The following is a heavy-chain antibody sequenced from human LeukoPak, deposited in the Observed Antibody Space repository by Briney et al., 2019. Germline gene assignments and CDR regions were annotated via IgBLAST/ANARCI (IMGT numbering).Heavy chain of an antibody. J-gene: IGHJ3*02. D-gene: IGHD4/OR15-4a*01. CDR2: IYSAGTT. V-gene: IGHV3-53*01. CDR3: ARRQGAAFDI. CDR1: GFTVSSNY. Sequence: GGSLRLSCAASGFTVSSNYMSWVRQAPGKGLEWVSVIYSAGTTYSADSVKGRFTISRDNSGNTLYQQMNSLRAEDTAVYYCARRQGAAFDIWGQGTMVTVSS.